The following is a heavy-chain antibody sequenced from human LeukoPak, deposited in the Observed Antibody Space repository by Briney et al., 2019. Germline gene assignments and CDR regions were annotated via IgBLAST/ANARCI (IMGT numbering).Heavy chain of an antibody. D-gene: IGHD3-9*01. V-gene: IGHV3-30-3*01. J-gene: IGHJ1*01. CDR3: ARDGHYDILTGYFQD. CDR2: ISYDGSNK. Sequence: EGSLRLSCAASGFTFSSYAMHWVRQAPGKGLEWVAVISYDGSNKYYADSVKGRFTISRDNSKNTLYLQMNSLRAEDTAVYYCARDGHYDILTGYFQDWGQGTLATVSS. CDR1: GFTFSSYA.